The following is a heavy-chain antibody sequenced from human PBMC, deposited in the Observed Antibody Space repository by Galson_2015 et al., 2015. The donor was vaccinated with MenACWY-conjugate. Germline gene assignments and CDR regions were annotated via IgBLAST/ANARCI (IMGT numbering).Heavy chain of an antibody. CDR2: IYHSGAT. CDR3: ARRATTGWFDP. J-gene: IGHJ5*02. CDR1: GASMSNYS. V-gene: IGHV4-59*13. Sequence: ETLSLTCTVSGASMSNYSWTWIRQSPGKGLEWIGHIYHSGATNYNPYLQSRVTISADASKDQISLNLASVSAADTAVYYCARRATTGWFDPWGQGTQVTVSS. D-gene: IGHD4-17*01.